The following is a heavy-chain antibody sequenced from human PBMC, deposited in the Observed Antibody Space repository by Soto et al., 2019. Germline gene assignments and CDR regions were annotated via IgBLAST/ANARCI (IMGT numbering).Heavy chain of an antibody. CDR1: GFTFSDYY. CDR3: AREYYDGMDV. V-gene: IGHV3-11*05. Sequence: QVQLVESGGGLVRPGGSLRLSCAASGFTFSDYYMTWIRQAPGKGLEWVSYITGSSDYTKYADSVKGRFTISRDNVKNSLYLQTNSLRAEDTAVYYGAREYYDGMDVGGQWTTVTVTS. CDR2: ITGSSDYT. J-gene: IGHJ6*02.